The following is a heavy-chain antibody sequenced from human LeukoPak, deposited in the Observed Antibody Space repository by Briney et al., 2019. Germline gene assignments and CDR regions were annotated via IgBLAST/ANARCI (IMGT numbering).Heavy chain of an antibody. V-gene: IGHV3-66*01. Sequence: PGGSPRLSCAASGLTVSSNYMSWVRRAPGGGLEWVSVIYVDGSTYYADSVKGRFTISRDTSKNTLYLQMNSLRADDTAVYYCARDVSHRHLDYWGQGTLVTVSS. D-gene: IGHD1-14*01. CDR1: GLTVSSNY. CDR3: ARDVSHRHLDY. CDR2: IYVDGST. J-gene: IGHJ4*02.